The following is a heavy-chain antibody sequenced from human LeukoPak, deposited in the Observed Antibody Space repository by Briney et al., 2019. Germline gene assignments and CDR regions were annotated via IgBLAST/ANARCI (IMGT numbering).Heavy chain of an antibody. CDR2: IYSGGST. V-gene: IGHV3-53*01. J-gene: IGHJ4*02. CDR1: GFTVSNNY. CDR3: ARATLDN. Sequence: GGSLRLSCAAAGFTVSNNYISWVRQAPGKGLEWVSVIYSGGSTKYADSVKARFTISRDNSKNTVYLQMNSLRADDTAVYYCARATLDNWGQGTLVTVS.